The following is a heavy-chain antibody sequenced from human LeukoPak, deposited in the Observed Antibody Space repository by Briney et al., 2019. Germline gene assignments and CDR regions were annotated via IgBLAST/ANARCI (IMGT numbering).Heavy chain of an antibody. CDR2: TGSSGNTI. CDR1: GFTFSTYS. J-gene: IGHJ6*03. CDR3: ARFAAGGSYYYYMDV. Sequence: GGSLRLSCAASGFTFSTYSMNWVRQAPGKGLEWVSYTGSSGNTIYYADSVKGRFTISRDNAKNSLYLQMNSLRADDTAVYYCARFAAGGSYYYYMDVWGKGTTVTVSS. D-gene: IGHD6-25*01. V-gene: IGHV3-48*04.